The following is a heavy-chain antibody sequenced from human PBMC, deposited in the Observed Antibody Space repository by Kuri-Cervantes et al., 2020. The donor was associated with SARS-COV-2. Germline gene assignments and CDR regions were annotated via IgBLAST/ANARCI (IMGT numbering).Heavy chain of an antibody. V-gene: IGHV4-34*01. Sequence: SETLSLTCAIYGGSLSGSYWSWIRQSPGKGLEWIGEINHSGSTNYNPSLKSRVTISVDTSKNQFSLKLSSVTAADTAVYYCAREGIVGPAYYFDYWGQGTLVTVSS. CDR3: AREGIVGPAYYFDY. CDR2: INHSGST. CDR1: GGSLSGSY. D-gene: IGHD1-26*01. J-gene: IGHJ4*02.